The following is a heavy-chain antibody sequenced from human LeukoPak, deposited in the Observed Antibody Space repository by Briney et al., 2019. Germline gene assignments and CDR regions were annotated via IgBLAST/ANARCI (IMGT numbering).Heavy chain of an antibody. V-gene: IGHV3-64D*09. J-gene: IGHJ3*02. CDR1: GSTFRIYA. CDR2: FASNGDST. CDR3: VKGKSASYYGAFDI. D-gene: IGHD1-26*01. Sequence: GGSLRLSCSASGSTFRIYAMHWVRQAPGKGLEYVSGFASNGDSTYYADSVKGRFTISKDNSKNTLYLQMSSLRPEDTAVYYCVKGKSASYYGAFDIWGQGTMVTVSS.